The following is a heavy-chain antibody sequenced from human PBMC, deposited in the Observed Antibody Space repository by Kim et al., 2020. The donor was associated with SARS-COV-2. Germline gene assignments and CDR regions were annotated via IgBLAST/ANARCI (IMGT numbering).Heavy chain of an antibody. J-gene: IGHJ4*02. CDR3: ARDRQRSGTGVDY. D-gene: IGHD1-1*01. Sequence: YPLSVKSRITINPDPSKNQFYLQLNSVTPEETAVYYCARDRQRSGTGVDYWGQGTLVTVSS. V-gene: IGHV6-1*01.